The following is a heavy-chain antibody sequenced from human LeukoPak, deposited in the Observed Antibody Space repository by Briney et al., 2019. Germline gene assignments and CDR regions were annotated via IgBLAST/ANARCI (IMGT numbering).Heavy chain of an antibody. Sequence: GGSLRLSCAASGFTFSSYGMHWVRQAPGKGLEWVAVIWYDGSNKYYADSVKGRFTISRDNSKNTLYLQMNSQRAEDTAVYYCARVSLDCSSTSCPQENLNYYYGMDVWGKGTTVTVSS. V-gene: IGHV3-33*01. D-gene: IGHD2-2*01. CDR2: IWYDGSNK. J-gene: IGHJ6*04. CDR1: GFTFSSYG. CDR3: ARVSLDCSSTSCPQENLNYYYGMDV.